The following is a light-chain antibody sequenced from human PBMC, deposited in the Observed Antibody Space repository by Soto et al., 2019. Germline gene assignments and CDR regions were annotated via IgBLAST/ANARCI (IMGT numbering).Light chain of an antibody. J-gene: IGLJ2*01. CDR3: NSYTSITTLGV. Sequence: QSVLTQPASVSGSPGQSITISCTGTSSDIGGHDYVSWYQQHPGKAPKLVIYAVSNRPSGVSNRFSGSKSGYTASLTISGLQAEDEADYYCNSYTSITTLGVFGGGTKLTVL. V-gene: IGLV2-14*01. CDR1: SSDIGGHDY. CDR2: AVS.